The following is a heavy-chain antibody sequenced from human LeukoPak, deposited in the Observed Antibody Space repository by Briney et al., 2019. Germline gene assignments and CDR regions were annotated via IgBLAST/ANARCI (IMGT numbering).Heavy chain of an antibody. D-gene: IGHD2-2*01. CDR1: GGSISSSSYY. CDR2: IYYSGST. J-gene: IGHJ5*02. CDR3: ARQRGNLQLFDP. Sequence: SETLSLTCTVSGGSISSSSYYWGWIRQPPGKGLEWIGSIYYSGSTYYNPSLKSRVTISVDTSKNQFSLKLSSVTAADTAVYYCARQRGNLQLFDPWGQGTLVTVSS. V-gene: IGHV4-39*01.